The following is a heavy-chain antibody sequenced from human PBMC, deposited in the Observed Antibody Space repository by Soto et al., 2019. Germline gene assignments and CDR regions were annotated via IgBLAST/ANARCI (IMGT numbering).Heavy chain of an antibody. D-gene: IGHD1-20*01. CDR3: ATSQKGYNWNYFDH. CDR2: VFYTGFT. CDR1: GASISGSYYY. V-gene: IGHV4-39*01. Sequence: LALTCAVSGASISGSYYYWAWLRQSPGKGPEWIGSVFYTGFTSYNPSLESRVSVSVDTSKSQFSLKLSAVTAADTAVYYCATSQKGYNWNYFDHWGQGALVTVSS. J-gene: IGHJ4*02.